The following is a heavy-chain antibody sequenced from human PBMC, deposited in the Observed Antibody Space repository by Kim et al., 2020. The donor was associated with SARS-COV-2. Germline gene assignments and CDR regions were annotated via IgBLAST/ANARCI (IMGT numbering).Heavy chain of an antibody. V-gene: IGHV3-11*01. D-gene: IGHD2-2*01. Sequence: KGRFTISRDNAKNSLYRQMNSLRAEDTAVYYCARWVPYCSSTSCYSGFDPWGQGTLVTVSS. J-gene: IGHJ5*02. CDR3: ARWVPYCSSTSCYSGFDP.